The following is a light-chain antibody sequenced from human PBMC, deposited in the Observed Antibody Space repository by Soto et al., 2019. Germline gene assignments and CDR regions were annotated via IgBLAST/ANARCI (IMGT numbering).Light chain of an antibody. CDR2: DVS. CDR1: SSDVGAYNY. CDR3: CSYAGSQPRV. V-gene: IGLV2-11*01. J-gene: IGLJ1*01. Sequence: QSVLTQPRSVSGSPRQSVTISCTGTSSDVGAYNYVSWYQQHPGKAPKLMIYDVSKRPSGVPDRFSGSKSGNTASLTISGLQGEDEADYYCCSYAGSQPRVFGTGTKLTVL.